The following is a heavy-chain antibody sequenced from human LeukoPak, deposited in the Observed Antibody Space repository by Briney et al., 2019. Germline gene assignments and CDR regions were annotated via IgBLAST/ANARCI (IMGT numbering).Heavy chain of an antibody. D-gene: IGHD3-10*01. J-gene: IGHJ4*02. CDR1: GGSISSSSYY. Sequence: SETLSLTCSVSGGSISSSSYYWGWIRQPPGKGLEWIGSIYYSGSTYYNPSLKSRVTISVDTSKNQFSLKLSSVTAADTAVYYCARRRGTWFGEYQYYFDYWGQGTLVTVSS. CDR2: IYYSGST. CDR3: ARRRGTWFGEYQYYFDY. V-gene: IGHV4-39*01.